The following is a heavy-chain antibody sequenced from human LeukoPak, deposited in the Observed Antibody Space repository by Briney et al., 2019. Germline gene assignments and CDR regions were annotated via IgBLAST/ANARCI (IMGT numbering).Heavy chain of an antibody. D-gene: IGHD3-10*01. CDR2: INPNSGGT. J-gene: IGHJ4*02. CDR1: GYTFTGYY. CDR3: ARAPVWFGEPPSYYFDY. V-gene: IGHV1-2*04. Sequence: ASVKVSCKASGYTFTGYYMHWVRQAPGQGLEWMGWINPNSGGTNYAQKFQGWVTMTRDTSISTAYMELSRLRSDDTAVYYCARAPVWFGEPPSYYFDYWGQGTLVTVSS.